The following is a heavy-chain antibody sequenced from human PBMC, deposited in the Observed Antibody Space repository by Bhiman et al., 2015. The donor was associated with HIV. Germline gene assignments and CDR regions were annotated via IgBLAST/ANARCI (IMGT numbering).Heavy chain of an antibody. CDR2: IYGGGST. CDR1: GFTVSGNY. J-gene: IGHJ4*02. D-gene: IGHD4-17*01. CDR3: ARVTLDYGDYYFDY. Sequence: EVQLVESGGGLIQPGGSLKLSCAASGFTVSGNYMSWVRQAPGKGLEWVSIIYGGGSTYYADSVKGRFTISRDNSKNTLYLQMNSLRAEDTAVYYCARVTLDYGDYYFDYWGQGTLVTVSS. V-gene: IGHV3-53*01.